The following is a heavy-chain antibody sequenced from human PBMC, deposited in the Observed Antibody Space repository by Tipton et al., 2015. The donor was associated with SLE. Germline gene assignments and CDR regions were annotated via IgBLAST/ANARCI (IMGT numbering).Heavy chain of an antibody. V-gene: IGHV1-69*13. CDR2: IIPIFGTA. J-gene: IGHJ4*02. Sequence: QSGAEVKKPGASVKVSCKASGYTFTSYAISWVRQAPGQGLEWMGGIIPIFGTANYAQKFQGRVTITADESTSTAYMELSSLRSEDTAVYYCGRGPSSGDREGYFDYWGQGTLVTVSS. CDR1: GYTFTSYA. D-gene: IGHD7-27*01. CDR3: GRGPSSGDREGYFDY.